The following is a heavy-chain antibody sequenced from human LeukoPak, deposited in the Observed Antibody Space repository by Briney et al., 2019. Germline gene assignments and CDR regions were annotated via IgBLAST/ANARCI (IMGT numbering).Heavy chain of an antibody. D-gene: IGHD3-3*01. J-gene: IGHJ4*02. CDR3: VKEYHSRGFGAYFDY. V-gene: IGHV3-30*18. CDR2: ISGDGSIK. CDR1: KFTFSHYG. Sequence: GGPLRLSCSASKFTFSHYGMQWVRQAPGKGLEWVAVISGDGSIKIYADSVKGRFTLSRDNSINTVDLQMNSLRAEDTAVYYCVKEYHSRGFGAYFDYWGQGTLVTVSS.